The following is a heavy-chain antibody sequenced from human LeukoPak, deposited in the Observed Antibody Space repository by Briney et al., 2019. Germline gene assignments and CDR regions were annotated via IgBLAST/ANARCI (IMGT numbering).Heavy chain of an antibody. Sequence: PGGSLRLSCAASGFIFSSYWMSWVRQAPGKGLEWVANIKQDGSEKYYVDSVKGRFTISRDNAKNSLYLQMNSLRAEDTAVYYCARSPRYYDSSGPTPLFQHWGQGTLVTVSS. V-gene: IGHV3-7*01. J-gene: IGHJ1*01. CDR2: IKQDGSEK. D-gene: IGHD3-22*01. CDR3: ARSPRYYDSSGPTPLFQH. CDR1: GFIFSSYW.